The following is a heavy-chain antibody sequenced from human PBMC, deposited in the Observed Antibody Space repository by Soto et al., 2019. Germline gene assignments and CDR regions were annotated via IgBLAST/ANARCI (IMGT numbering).Heavy chain of an antibody. CDR2: MYYSGAT. CDR3: AIHAAYDSVWGKSDGSDY. J-gene: IGHJ4*02. CDR1: GGSISSNSYY. V-gene: IGHV4-39*01. Sequence: PSETLSLTCTVSGGSISSNSYYWDWIRQPPGKGLEWIGSMYYSGATYHNPSHQSRVTISVDTSKNQFSLHLSSVTAADTAVYYCAIHAAYDSVWGKSDGSDYWGQGTLVTVS. D-gene: IGHD3-16*01.